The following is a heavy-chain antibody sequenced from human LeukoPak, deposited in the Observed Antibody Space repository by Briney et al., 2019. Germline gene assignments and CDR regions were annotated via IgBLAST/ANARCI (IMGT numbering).Heavy chain of an antibody. V-gene: IGHV4-30-4*01. J-gene: IGHJ3*02. Sequence: SQTLSLTCTVSGGSISSGDYYWSWIRQPPGKGLEWIGYIYYSGSTYYNPSLKSRVTISVDTSKNQFSLKLSSVTAADTAVYYCARDLNSSSWPRAGSNAFDIWGQGTMVTVSS. CDR1: GGSISSGDYY. CDR3: ARDLNSSSWPRAGSNAFDI. CDR2: IYYSGST. D-gene: IGHD6-13*01.